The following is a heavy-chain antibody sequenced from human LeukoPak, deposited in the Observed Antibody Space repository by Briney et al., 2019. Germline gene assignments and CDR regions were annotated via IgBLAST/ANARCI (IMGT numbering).Heavy chain of an antibody. CDR2: ISAYNGNT. J-gene: IGHJ6*03. Sequence: ASVKVSCKASGYTFTSYGISWVRQAPGQGLEWMGWISAYNGNTNYAQKLQGRVTMTTDTSTSTAYMELSRLRSDDTAVYYCARDIRGIAAAGTAPAYYYYMDVWGKGTTVTISS. D-gene: IGHD6-13*01. V-gene: IGHV1-18*01. CDR3: ARDIRGIAAAGTAPAYYYYMDV. CDR1: GYTFTSYG.